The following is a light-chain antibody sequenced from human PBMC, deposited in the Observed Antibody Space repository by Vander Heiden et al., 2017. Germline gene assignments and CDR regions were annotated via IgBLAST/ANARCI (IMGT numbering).Light chain of an antibody. J-gene: IGLJ3*02. CDR3: QAYDHRLNWA. V-gene: IGLV1-40*01. CDR1: SSNVGGDYR. Sequence: QAALTQPPSASGAPGQTVTISCTGTSSNVGGDYRVHWYQQLPQTAPKLLIYDNVNRPSGVPARFSGSKSGASASLAITGLQAEDEADYYCQAYDHRLNWAFGGGTKLTVL. CDR2: DNV.